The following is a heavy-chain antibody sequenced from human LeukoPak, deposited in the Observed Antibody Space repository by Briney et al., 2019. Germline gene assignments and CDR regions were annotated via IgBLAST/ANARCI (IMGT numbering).Heavy chain of an antibody. Sequence: ASVKVSCKASGYTFTGYYMHWVRQAPGQGLEWMGWINPNSGDTNYAQKFQGRVTVTGDTSISTAYMELGRLRSDDTAVYYCARVGSSGWYVHPTLDYWGQGTLVTVSS. CDR1: GYTFTGYY. CDR3: ARVGSSGWYVHPTLDY. CDR2: INPNSGDT. D-gene: IGHD6-19*01. J-gene: IGHJ4*02. V-gene: IGHV1-2*02.